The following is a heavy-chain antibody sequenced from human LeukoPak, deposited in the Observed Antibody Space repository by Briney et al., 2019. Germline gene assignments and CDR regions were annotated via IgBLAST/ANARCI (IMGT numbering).Heavy chain of an antibody. CDR3: ARQQGVQYLNFDY. J-gene: IGHJ4*02. CDR1: GYTFTNYY. D-gene: IGHD3-10*01. CDR2: INLIAGLT. V-gene: IGHV1-46*01. Sequence: ASVKLSCNASGYTFTNYYIHWLRQAPGQGPEWMGMINLIAGLTHYAPKFQGRVTMTRDTSTSTVYMELSSLGSEDTAVYYCARQQGVQYLNFDYWGQGALVTVSS.